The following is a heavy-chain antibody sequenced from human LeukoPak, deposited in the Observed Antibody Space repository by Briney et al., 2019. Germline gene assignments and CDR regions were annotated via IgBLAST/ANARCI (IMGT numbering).Heavy chain of an antibody. CDR1: GFTFSSYG. CDR2: ISYDGSNK. J-gene: IGHJ4*02. CDR3: AKDWAPKWRQYYYDSSGYYYPDY. V-gene: IGHV3-30*18. Sequence: GGSLRLSCAASGFTFSSYGMHWVRQAPGKGLEWVAVISYDGSNKYYADSVKGRFTISRDNSKNTLYLQMNSLRAEDTAVYYCAKDWAPKWRQYYYDSSGYYYPDYWGQGTLVTVSS. D-gene: IGHD3-22*01.